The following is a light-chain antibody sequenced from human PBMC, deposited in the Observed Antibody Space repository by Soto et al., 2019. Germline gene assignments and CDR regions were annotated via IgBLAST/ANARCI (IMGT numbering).Light chain of an antibody. CDR3: QQYNSYSVT. Sequence: DIQMTQSPSTLSASVGDRVTITCRASQSISSWLAWYQQKPGKAPKLLIYKASSLESGGPSRFSGSGSGTNFPLTLSSLKPDDFANYYCQQYNSYSVTFGQGTKVEIK. CDR2: KAS. CDR1: QSISSW. V-gene: IGKV1-5*03. J-gene: IGKJ1*01.